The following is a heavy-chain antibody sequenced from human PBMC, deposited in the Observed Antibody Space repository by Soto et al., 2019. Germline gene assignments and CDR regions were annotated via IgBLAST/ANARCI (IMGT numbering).Heavy chain of an antibody. CDR3: ASLRISYALDV. J-gene: IGHJ6*02. CDR2: MNQDGGKK. CDR1: GFTFGDYW. D-gene: IGHD3-10*01. V-gene: IGHV3-7*03. Sequence: EVQLVESGGGLVQPGGSLRLSCTVSGFTFGDYWMTWVRQAPGKGLEWVANMNQDGGKKFYADSVTGRFTISRDKAKNSLYLQMNSLRAEDTAVYYCASLRISYALDVWGQGTTVTVSS.